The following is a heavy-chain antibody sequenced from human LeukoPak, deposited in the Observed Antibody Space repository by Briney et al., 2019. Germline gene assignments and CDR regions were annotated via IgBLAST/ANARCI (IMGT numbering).Heavy chain of an antibody. CDR1: GGTFSSYA. D-gene: IGHD3-16*01. CDR3: ARGPKYDYVWGSGFDY. J-gene: IGHJ4*02. Sequence: SVKVSCKASGGTFSSYAISWVRQAPGQGLEWMGGIIPIFGTASYAQKFQGRVTITADESTSTAYMELSSLRSEDTAVYYCARGPKYDYVWGSGFDYWGQGTLVTVSS. V-gene: IGHV1-69*13. CDR2: IIPIFGTA.